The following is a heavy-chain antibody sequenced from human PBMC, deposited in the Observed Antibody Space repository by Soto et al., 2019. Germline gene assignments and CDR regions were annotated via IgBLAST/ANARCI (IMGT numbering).Heavy chain of an antibody. J-gene: IGHJ6*03. V-gene: IGHV1-3*01. CDR3: ASTTVTGFYYYYMDV. CDR1: GYSFASHA. Sequence: QVQLVQSGAEVKRPGASVKVSCEASGYSFASHAIHWVRQAPGQRLEWMGWINAGSGNSKYSQIFQGRVTITRDTSASTAYMELSSLRSEDTAIYYCASTTVTGFYYYYMDVWGKGTTVSVSS. CDR2: INAGSGNS. D-gene: IGHD4-4*01.